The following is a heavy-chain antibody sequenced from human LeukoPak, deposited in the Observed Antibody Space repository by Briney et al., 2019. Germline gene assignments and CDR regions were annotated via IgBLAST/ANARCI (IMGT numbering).Heavy chain of an antibody. Sequence: SETPSLTCAVYGGSFSGYYWSWIRQPPGKGLEWIGEINHSGSTNYNPSLKSRVTISVDTSKNQFSLKLSSVTAADTAVYYCARVVGHDAFDIWGQGTMVTVSS. CDR1: GGSFSGYY. CDR3: ARVVGHDAFDI. CDR2: INHSGST. V-gene: IGHV4-34*01. D-gene: IGHD1-26*01. J-gene: IGHJ3*02.